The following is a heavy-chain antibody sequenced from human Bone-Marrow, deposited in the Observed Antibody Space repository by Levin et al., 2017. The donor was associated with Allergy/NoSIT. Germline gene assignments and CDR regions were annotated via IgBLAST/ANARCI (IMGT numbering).Heavy chain of an antibody. CDR1: GFTFSSYD. D-gene: IGHD5-18*01. CDR2: IGTAGDT. V-gene: IGHV3-13*01. CDR3: ARARKGRIQLGYYYYYGMDV. Sequence: GEPLKISCAASGFTFSSYDMHWVRQATGKGLEWVSAIGTAGDTYYPGSVKGRFTISRENAKNSLYLQMNSLRAGDTAVYYCARARKGRIQLGYYYYYGMDVWGQGTTVTVSS. J-gene: IGHJ6*02.